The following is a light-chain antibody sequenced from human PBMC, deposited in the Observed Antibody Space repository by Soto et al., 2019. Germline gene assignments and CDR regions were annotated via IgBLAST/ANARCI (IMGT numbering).Light chain of an antibody. CDR1: ESTNNY. Sequence: EIVMTQSPATLSVSPGERATLSCRASESTNNYLAWYQQNPGQAPRLLIDGASTRAAGIPPRFSGSGSGTEFTLTISSLQSEAFAVYYCQEYIQWPPGMFGPGTTVDIK. V-gene: IGKV3-15*01. CDR2: GAS. CDR3: QEYIQWPPGM. J-gene: IGKJ1*01.